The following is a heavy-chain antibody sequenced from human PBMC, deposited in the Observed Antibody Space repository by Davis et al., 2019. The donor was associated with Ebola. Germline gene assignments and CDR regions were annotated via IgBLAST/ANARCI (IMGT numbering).Heavy chain of an antibody. V-gene: IGHV5-51*01. CDR2: IYTGDSDT. CDR1: GNSFASHW. Sequence: GESLKISCKDSGNSFASHWIGWVRQMPGKGLDWMGIIYTGDSDTRYSPSFRGQFAISADKSIKTAFLQWSSLKASDTAMYYCASLRRTITGMDDAFDVWGQGTMVSVSS. CDR3: ASLRRTITGMDDAFDV. D-gene: IGHD2-8*02. J-gene: IGHJ3*01.